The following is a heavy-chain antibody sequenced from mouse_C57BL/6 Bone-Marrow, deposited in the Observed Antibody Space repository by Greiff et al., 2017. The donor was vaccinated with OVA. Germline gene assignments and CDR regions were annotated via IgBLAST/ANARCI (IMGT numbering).Heavy chain of an antibody. J-gene: IGHJ2*01. D-gene: IGHD3-2*02. Sequence: QVHVKQSGAELAKPGASVKLSCKASGYTFTSYWMHWVKQRPGQGLVWIGYINPSSGYTKYNQKFKDKATLTADKSSSTAYMQLSSLTYEDSAVYYCARTAQATDYWGQGTTLTVSS. CDR1: GYTFTSYW. CDR3: ARTAQATDY. V-gene: IGHV1-7*01. CDR2: INPSSGYT.